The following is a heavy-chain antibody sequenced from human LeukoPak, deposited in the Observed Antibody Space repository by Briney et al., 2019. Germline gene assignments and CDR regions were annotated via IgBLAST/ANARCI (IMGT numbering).Heavy chain of an antibody. J-gene: IGHJ1*01. Sequence: ASVKVSCKASGYTFTSYYMHWVRQARGQGLEWMGIINPSGGSTSYAQKFQGRVTMTRDTSTSTVYMELSSLRSEDTAVYYCAGDPDPDLVIAVAGTGYFQHWGQGTLVTVSS. V-gene: IGHV1-46*01. CDR3: AGDPDPDLVIAVAGTGYFQH. CDR2: INPSGGST. CDR1: GYTFTSYY. D-gene: IGHD6-19*01.